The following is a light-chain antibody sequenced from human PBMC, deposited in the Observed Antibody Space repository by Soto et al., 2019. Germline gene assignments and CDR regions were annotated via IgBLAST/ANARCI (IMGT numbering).Light chain of an antibody. V-gene: IGKV3-11*01. CDR1: QSVSSY. CDR3: QQRSNWPRFT. CDR2: DAS. Sequence: EIVLTQSPATLSLSPGVRATLSCRASQSVSSYLAWYQQKPGQAPRLLIYDASIRASGIPARFSGSGSGTDFTLTISSLEPEDVAVYYGQQRSNWPRFTCGPGTKVDIK. J-gene: IGKJ3*01.